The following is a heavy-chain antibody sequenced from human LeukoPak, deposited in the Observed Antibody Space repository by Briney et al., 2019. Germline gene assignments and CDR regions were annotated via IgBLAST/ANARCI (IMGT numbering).Heavy chain of an antibody. Sequence: GASVKVSCKASGYTLTGYYMHWVRQATGQGLEWMGWMNPNSGNTGYAQKFQGRVTITRNTSISTAYMELSSLRSEGTAVYYCARAPMYSYDYAYYYYYMDVWGKGTTVTVSS. CDR2: MNPNSGNT. CDR1: GYTLTGYY. V-gene: IGHV1-8*03. CDR3: ARAPMYSYDYAYYYYYMDV. J-gene: IGHJ6*03. D-gene: IGHD5-18*01.